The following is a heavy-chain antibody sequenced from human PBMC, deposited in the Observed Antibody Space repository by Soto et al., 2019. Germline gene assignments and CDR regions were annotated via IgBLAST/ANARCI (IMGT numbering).Heavy chain of an antibody. J-gene: IGHJ6*02. CDR1: GYSFTSYW. V-gene: IGHV5-51*01. CDR2: IYPGDSDT. Sequence: GEFLKISCKGSGYSFTSYWIGWVRQMPGKGLEWMGIIYPGDSDTRYSPSFQGQVTISADKSISTAYLQWSSLKASDTAMYYWARTSSGWYGYYYYGMDVWGQGTTVTVSS. CDR3: ARTSSGWYGYYYYGMDV. D-gene: IGHD6-19*01.